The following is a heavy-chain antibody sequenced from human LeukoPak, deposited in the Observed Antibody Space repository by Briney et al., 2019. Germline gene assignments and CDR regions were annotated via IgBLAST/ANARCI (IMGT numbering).Heavy chain of an antibody. CDR2: INWNGGST. J-gene: IGHJ4*02. CDR1: GFTFDDYS. Sequence: GGSLRLSCAASGFTFDDYSVSWVRQAPGKGLEWVSGINWNGGSTGYADSVKGRFTISRDNAKNSLYLQMNSLRAEDTALYYCASGGIYYGAAFDFWGQGSLVTVSA. CDR3: ASGGIYYGAAFDF. D-gene: IGHD1-26*01. V-gene: IGHV3-20*04.